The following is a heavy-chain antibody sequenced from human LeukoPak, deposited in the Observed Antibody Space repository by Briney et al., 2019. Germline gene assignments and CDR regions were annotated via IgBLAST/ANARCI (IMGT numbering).Heavy chain of an antibody. CDR3: ARLESTIFGVVIPWPYYYYYGMDV. J-gene: IGHJ6*02. Sequence: PSQTLSLTCTVSGGSISSGGYYWSWIRQHPGKGLEWIGYIYYSGSTYYNPSLKSRVTISVDTSKNQFSLKLSSVTAADTAVYYCARLESTIFGVVIPWPYYYYYGMDVWGQGTTVTVSS. V-gene: IGHV4-31*03. D-gene: IGHD3-3*01. CDR2: IYYSGST. CDR1: GGSISSGGYY.